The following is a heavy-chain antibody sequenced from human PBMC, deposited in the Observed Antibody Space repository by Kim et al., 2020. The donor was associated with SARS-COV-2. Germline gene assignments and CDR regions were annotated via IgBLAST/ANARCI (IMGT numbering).Heavy chain of an antibody. CDR1: GFTFSSYW. J-gene: IGHJ4*02. CDR3: ARDWGRSYGTD. Sequence: GGSLRLSCVGSGFTFSSYWMSWARQAPGKGLEWVANIKEDGREQYYVDSVKGRFTISRDNAKNSVSLQMNDLRAEDTAVYFCARDWGRSYGTDWGQGTLVTVSS. V-gene: IGHV3-7*03. D-gene: IGHD1-1*01. CDR2: IKEDGREQ.